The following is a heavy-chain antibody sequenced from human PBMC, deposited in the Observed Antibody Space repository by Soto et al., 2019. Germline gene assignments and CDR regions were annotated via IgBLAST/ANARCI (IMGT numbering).Heavy chain of an antibody. CDR1: NDSIRRDY. Sequence: SETLSLTCTVSNDSIRRDYWSWIRQPPGRGLEWIGYAFHTGGTNYNPSLKSRVTISVDSSKSQFALKLTSVTAADTAVYYCARRYGDCFDCWGQGTLVT. D-gene: IGHD4-17*01. CDR3: ARRYGDCFDC. J-gene: IGHJ4*02. V-gene: IGHV4-59*01. CDR2: AFHTGGT.